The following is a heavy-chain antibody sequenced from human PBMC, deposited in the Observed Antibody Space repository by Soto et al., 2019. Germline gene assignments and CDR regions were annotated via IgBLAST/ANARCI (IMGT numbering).Heavy chain of an antibody. CDR2: ISAYNGNT. CDR1: GYTFTSYG. D-gene: IGHD1-26*01. V-gene: IGHV1-18*04. CDR3: ARDPRGVGATDYYYGMDV. Sequence: QVQLVQSGAEVKKPGASVKVSCKASGYTFTSYGISWVRQAPGQGLEWMGWISAYNGNTNYAQKLQGRVTMTTDTSTSTAYMERRSLRSYDTAVYYCARDPRGVGATDYYYGMDVWGQGTTVTVSS. J-gene: IGHJ6*02.